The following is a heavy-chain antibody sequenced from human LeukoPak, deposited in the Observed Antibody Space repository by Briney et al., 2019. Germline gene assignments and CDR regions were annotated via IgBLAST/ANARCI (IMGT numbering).Heavy chain of an antibody. J-gene: IGHJ4*02. CDR1: GFTFSSYA. V-gene: IGHV3-30*02. D-gene: IGHD6-13*01. CDR3: AKEVLSTSWYGLLWVFEGLDY. Sequence: GGSLRLSCAASGFTFSSYAMSWVRQAPGKGLEWVAFIRYDGSNKYYADSVKGRFTISRDNSKNTLYLQMNSLRPEDTAVYYCAKEVLSTSWYGLLWVFEGLDYWGQGILVTVSS. CDR2: IRYDGSNK.